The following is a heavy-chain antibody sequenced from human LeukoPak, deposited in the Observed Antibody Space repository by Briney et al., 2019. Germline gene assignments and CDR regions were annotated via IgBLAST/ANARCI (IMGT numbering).Heavy chain of an antibody. Sequence: ASVKVSYKASGYTFTGYYMHWVRQAPGQGLEWMGWINPNSGGTNYAQKFQGRVTMTRDTSISTAYMELSRLRSDDTAVYYCARTLPGRQKGYCSSTSCYANDAFDIWGQGTMVTVSS. J-gene: IGHJ3*02. D-gene: IGHD2-2*01. V-gene: IGHV1-2*02. CDR1: GYTFTGYY. CDR2: INPNSGGT. CDR3: ARTLPGRQKGYCSSTSCYANDAFDI.